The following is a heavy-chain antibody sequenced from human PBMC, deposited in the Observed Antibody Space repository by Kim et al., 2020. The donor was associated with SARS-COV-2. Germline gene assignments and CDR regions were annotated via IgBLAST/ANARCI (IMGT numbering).Heavy chain of an antibody. V-gene: IGHV4-30-2*01. Sequence: SETLSLTCAVSGGSISSGGYSWSWIRQPPGKGLEWIGYIYHSGSTYYNPSLKSRVTISVDRSKNQFSLKLNSVTAADTAVYYCARVVGDYAFADYWGQGTLVTVSS. D-gene: IGHD4-17*01. CDR3: ARVVGDYAFADY. J-gene: IGHJ4*02. CDR2: IYHSGST. CDR1: GGSISSGGYS.